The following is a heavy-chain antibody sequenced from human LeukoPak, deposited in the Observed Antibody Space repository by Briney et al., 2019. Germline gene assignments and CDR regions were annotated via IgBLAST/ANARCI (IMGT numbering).Heavy chain of an antibody. CDR2: INPDGGVT. V-gene: IGHV1-2*02. D-gene: IGHD2-8*01. Sequence: ASVQVSCQASGYSFTGYYIHWVRPAPGQGLEWMGWINPDGGVTKSTQNFQGRVTMTRDKSINTVYMELRGMTSDDTALYYCARGPNHYYYMDFWGTGTTVSVSS. CDR3: ARGPNHYYYMDF. CDR1: GYSFTGYY. J-gene: IGHJ6*03.